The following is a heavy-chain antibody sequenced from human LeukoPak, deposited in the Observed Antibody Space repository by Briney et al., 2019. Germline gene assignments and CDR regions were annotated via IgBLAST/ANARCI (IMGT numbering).Heavy chain of an antibody. D-gene: IGHD1-26*01. CDR1: GYTFTGYY. CDR2: INPNSGGT. Sequence: ASVKVSCKASGYTFTGYYMHWVRQAPGQGLEWMGWINPNSGGTNYAHKFQGRVTMTRDTSISTAYMELSRLRSDDTAVYYCASYSGSYSSDFDYWGQGTLVTVSS. V-gene: IGHV1-2*02. J-gene: IGHJ4*02. CDR3: ASYSGSYSSDFDY.